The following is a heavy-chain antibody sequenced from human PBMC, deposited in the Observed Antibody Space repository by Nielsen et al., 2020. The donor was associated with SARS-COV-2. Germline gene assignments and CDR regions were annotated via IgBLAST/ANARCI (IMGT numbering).Heavy chain of an antibody. V-gene: IGHV3-30*18. CDR3: AKDIVVVPAAHFDY. D-gene: IGHD2-2*01. Sequence: GGSLRLSCAVSGFDFSDFGIHWVRQAPGKGLEWVAVMSSDGRNELYADSVRGRFSISRDNSKNTLYLQMNSLRAEDTAVYYCAKDIVVVPAAHFDYWGQGTLVTVSS. CDR2: MSSDGRNE. J-gene: IGHJ4*02. CDR1: GFDFSDFG.